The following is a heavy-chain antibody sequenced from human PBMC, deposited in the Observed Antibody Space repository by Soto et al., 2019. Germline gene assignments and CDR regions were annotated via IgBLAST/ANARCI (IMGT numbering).Heavy chain of an antibody. Sequence: SETLSLTCTVSGGSISSSSYFWGWIRQPPGKGLEWIGSIYYSGSTYYNPSLKSRVTVSVDTSKNQFSLKLSSVTAADTAVYYCGRQPCDFWSDPWGQGTLVTGS. V-gene: IGHV4-39*01. CDR3: GRQPCDFWSDP. D-gene: IGHD2-21*02. J-gene: IGHJ5*02. CDR1: GGSISSSSYF. CDR2: IYYSGST.